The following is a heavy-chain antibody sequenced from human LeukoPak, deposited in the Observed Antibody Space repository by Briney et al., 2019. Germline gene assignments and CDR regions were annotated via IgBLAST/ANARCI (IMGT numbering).Heavy chain of an antibody. CDR2: IGGSGANT. J-gene: IGHJ4*02. Sequence: GGSLRLSCAASGFTFSSYAMTWVRQAPGKGLEYVSAIGGSGANTYYADSVKGRFTISRDNSKNTLYLQMNSLRAEATAVYHCAKAKGLLFFDYWGQGTLVTVSS. CDR3: AKAKGLLFFDY. D-gene: IGHD2-21*02. CDR1: GFTFSSYA. V-gene: IGHV3-23*01.